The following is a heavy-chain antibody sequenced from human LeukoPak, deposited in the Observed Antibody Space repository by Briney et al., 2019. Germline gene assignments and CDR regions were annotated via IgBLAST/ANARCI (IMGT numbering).Heavy chain of an antibody. D-gene: IGHD5-12*01. J-gene: IGHJ4*02. CDR3: SGHDSIYFDY. V-gene: IGHV3-49*04. CDR1: GFNFGDYT. CDR2: IRSKNFGETQ. Sequence: PGGSLRLSCTVSGFNFGDYTMTWVRQAPGKGLEWVSFIRSKNFGETQEYAAAVKGRFTISRDDSKNITYLEMNSLNTEDTAVYCYSGHDSIYFDYWGQGTLVTVSS.